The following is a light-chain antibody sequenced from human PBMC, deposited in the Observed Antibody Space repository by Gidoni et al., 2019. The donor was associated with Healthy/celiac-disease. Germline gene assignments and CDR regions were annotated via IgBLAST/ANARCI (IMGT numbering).Light chain of an antibody. Sequence: SYVRTQAHQVSVAPGKTARLTWGRNNLRSNSVHWYQQKPGQAPVLVVYDDSDRPSWIPERFSVSNSVNTATLTISRVEAGDEADYYCQVCDSSSAVFGGGTKLSVL. CDR1: NLRSNS. CDR2: DDS. CDR3: QVCDSSSAV. J-gene: IGLJ2*01. V-gene: IGLV3-21*03.